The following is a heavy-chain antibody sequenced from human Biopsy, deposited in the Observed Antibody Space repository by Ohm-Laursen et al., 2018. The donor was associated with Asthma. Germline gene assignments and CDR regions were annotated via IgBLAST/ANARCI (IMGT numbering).Heavy chain of an antibody. CDR3: ARFTASITIFGVVNNWFDP. CDR1: GGSISSSSYY. Sequence: TLSLTCPVSGGSISSSSYYWGWIRQPPGKGLEWIGSIYYSGSTYYNPSLKGRVTISVDTSKNQFSLKLSSVTAADTAVYYCARFTASITIFGVVNNWFDPWGQGTLVTVSS. CDR2: IYYSGST. V-gene: IGHV4-39*01. D-gene: IGHD3-3*01. J-gene: IGHJ5*02.